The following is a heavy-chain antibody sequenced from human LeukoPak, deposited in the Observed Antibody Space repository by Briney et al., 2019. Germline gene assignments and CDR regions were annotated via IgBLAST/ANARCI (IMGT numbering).Heavy chain of an antibody. J-gene: IGHJ3*02. CDR3: ARISSGSSLGDAFDI. CDR1: SGSVSVHSHY. V-gene: IGHV4-39*07. D-gene: IGHD1-26*01. Sequence: PSETLSLTCTVSSGSVSVHSHYWGWVRQPPGMGLEWIGCIYYTGSTYYNASLKSRVTISVDTSKNQFSLKLSSVTAADTAVYYCARISSGSSLGDAFDIWGQGTMVTVSS. CDR2: IYYTGST.